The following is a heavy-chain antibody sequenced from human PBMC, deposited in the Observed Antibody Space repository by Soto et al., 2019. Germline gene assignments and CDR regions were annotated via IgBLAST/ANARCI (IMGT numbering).Heavy chain of an antibody. CDR1: GYTFTSYG. CDR3: ARETTVVTSYPYYYYYYGMDV. D-gene: IGHD4-17*01. V-gene: IGHV1-18*01. CDR2: ISAYNGNT. Sequence: ASVKVSCKASGYTFTSYGISWVRQAPGQGLEWMGWISAYNGNTNYAQKLQGRVTMTTDTSTSTAYMELRSLRSDDTAVYYCARETTVVTSYPYYYYYYGMDVWGQGTTVTVSS. J-gene: IGHJ6*02.